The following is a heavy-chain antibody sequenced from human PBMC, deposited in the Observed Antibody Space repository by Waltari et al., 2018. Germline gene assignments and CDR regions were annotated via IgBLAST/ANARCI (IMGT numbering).Heavy chain of an antibody. CDR3: ARDRGRGLYLDT. V-gene: IGHV4-4*02. Sequence: QLQLQESGPGLVRPSGTLSLICAVSGDSMGSTDCWSWVRQPPGKGLVWIGQVRGDGRTNYNPSFASRVIISLDTSTHHFALEVTSATAADTALYYCARDRGRGLYLDTWGQGILVTVAP. CDR2: VRGDGRT. CDR1: GDSMGSTDC. D-gene: IGHD2-15*01. J-gene: IGHJ4*02.